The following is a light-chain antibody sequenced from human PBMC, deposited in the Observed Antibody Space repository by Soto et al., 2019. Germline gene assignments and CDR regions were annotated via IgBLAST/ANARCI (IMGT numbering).Light chain of an antibody. Sequence: EIVLTQSPGTVSLSPGERATLSCRASQSVSSDYIAWYQQKPGQAPRLLIYGASSRATGIADRFSGSGSGTDFTLTITRLEHEDFAVYYYQQYCSTPRTFGQGTKVEIK. V-gene: IGKV3-20*01. J-gene: IGKJ1*01. CDR1: QSVSSDY. CDR3: QQYCSTPRT. CDR2: GAS.